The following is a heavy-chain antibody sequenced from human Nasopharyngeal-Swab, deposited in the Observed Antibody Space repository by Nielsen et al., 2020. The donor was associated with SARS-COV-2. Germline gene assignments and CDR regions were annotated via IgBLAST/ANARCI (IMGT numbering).Heavy chain of an antibody. J-gene: IGHJ6*02. CDR1: GFTFSSYN. CDR3: AAYYASGSYSSGSSNYYYYGKDV. Sequence: GGSLRLSCVASGFTFSSYNMNWVRQAPGKGLEWVSCIRSSSSYIYYGDSVKGRFTISRDNAENSLYLQMNSLRAEDTAVYYCAAYYASGSYSSGSSNYYYYGKDVWGQGTTVTVSS. CDR2: IRSSSSYI. V-gene: IGHV3-21*01. D-gene: IGHD3-10*01.